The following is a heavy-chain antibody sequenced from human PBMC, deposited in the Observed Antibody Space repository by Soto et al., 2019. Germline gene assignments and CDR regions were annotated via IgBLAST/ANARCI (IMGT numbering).Heavy chain of an antibody. J-gene: IGHJ4*02. V-gene: IGHV3-66*01. CDR1: GFTVSSNY. D-gene: IGHD6-6*01. CDR3: ARDHPEYSSSFY. CDR2: IYSGGST. Sequence: PGGSLRFSCAASGFTVSSNYMSWVRQAPGKGLEWVSVIYSGGSTYYADSVKGRFTISRDNSKNTLYLQMNSLRAEDTAVYYCARDHPEYSSSFYWGQGTLVTVSS.